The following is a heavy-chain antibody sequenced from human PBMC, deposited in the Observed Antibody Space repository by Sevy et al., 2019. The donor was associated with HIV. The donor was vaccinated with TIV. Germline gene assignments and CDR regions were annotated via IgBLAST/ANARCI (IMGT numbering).Heavy chain of an antibody. Sequence: SETLSLTCTVSGGSISSYYWSWIRQPPGKGLEWIGYIYYSGSTIYNPSLKSRVTISVDTSKNQFSLKLSSVTAADTAVYYCARFNGITIFGVVNLDYYYYYGMDVWGQGTTVTVSS. CDR3: ARFNGITIFGVVNLDYYYYYGMDV. V-gene: IGHV4-59*01. D-gene: IGHD3-3*01. J-gene: IGHJ6*02. CDR2: IYYSGST. CDR1: GGSISSYY.